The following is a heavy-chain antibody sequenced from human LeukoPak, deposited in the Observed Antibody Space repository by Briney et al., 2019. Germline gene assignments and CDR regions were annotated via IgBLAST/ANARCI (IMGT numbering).Heavy chain of an antibody. CDR3: ARDHNWNDAGY. Sequence: SVQVSCKASGGTFSSYAISWVRQAPGQGLEWMGRIIPIFGTANYAQKFQGRVTITADKSTRTAYMELSSLRSEDTAVYYCARDHNWNDAGYWGQGTLVTASS. D-gene: IGHD1-20*01. CDR1: GGTFSSYA. V-gene: IGHV1-69*06. CDR2: IIPIFGTA. J-gene: IGHJ4*02.